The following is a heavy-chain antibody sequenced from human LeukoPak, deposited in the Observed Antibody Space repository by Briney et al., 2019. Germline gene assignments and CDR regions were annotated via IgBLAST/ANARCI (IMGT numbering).Heavy chain of an antibody. J-gene: IGHJ6*02. CDR3: ARHSDVRMFYYGMDV. CDR2: FYYGGST. CDR1: GGSISSSSSY. D-gene: IGHD1-14*01. Sequence: PSQTLSLTSTVSGGSISSSSSYWGWIRQPPGKGLEWLGSFYYGGSTYYNTSIKSRVTISVDMSKNEFAMKLSSVTAADTAVYYCARHSDVRMFYYGMDVWGQGTTVTVSS. V-gene: IGHV4-39*01.